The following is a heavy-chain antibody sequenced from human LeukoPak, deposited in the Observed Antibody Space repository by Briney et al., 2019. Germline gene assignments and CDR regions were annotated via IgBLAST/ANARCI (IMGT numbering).Heavy chain of an antibody. CDR2: TYYRSKWYN. CDR3: ARDFKSSDSSSPIRAGFDP. J-gene: IGHJ5*02. CDR1: GASVSSNSAA. V-gene: IGHV6-1*01. D-gene: IGHD3-22*01. Sequence: SQTLSLTCAISGASVSSNSAAWNWIRQSPSRGLEWLGRTYYRSKWYNDYAVSVKSRITINPDTSKNQFSLQLNSVTPEDTAVYYCARDFKSSDSSSPIRAGFDPWGQGPLVTVSS.